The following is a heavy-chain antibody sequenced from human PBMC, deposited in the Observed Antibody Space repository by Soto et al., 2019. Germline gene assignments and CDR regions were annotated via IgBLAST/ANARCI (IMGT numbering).Heavy chain of an antibody. CDR1: GGSFSGYY. CDR2: INHSGST. V-gene: IGHV4-34*01. J-gene: IGHJ5*02. CDR3: ATRYGQKIFGTSKGRFDP. Sequence: QVQLQQWGAGLLKPSETLSLTCAVYGGSFSGYYWSWIRQPPGKGLEWIGEINHSGSTNYNPSLKSRVTISVDASKNRFSLKLSSVTAADTAVYYCATRYGQKIFGTSKGRFDPWGQGTLVTVSS. D-gene: IGHD3-3*01.